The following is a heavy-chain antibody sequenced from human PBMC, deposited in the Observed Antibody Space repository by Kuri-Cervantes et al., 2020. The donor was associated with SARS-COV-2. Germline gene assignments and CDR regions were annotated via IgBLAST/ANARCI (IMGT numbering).Heavy chain of an antibody. D-gene: IGHD3-16*01. Sequence: SQTLSLTCAVYGGSFSGYYWSWIRQPPGKGLEWIGEINHSGGTNYNPSLKSRVTISVDTSKNQFSLKLSSVTAADTAVYYCARHGGQTDWGKGDYWGQGTLVTVLL. V-gene: IGHV4-34*01. CDR3: ARHGGQTDWGKGDY. CDR2: INHSGGT. J-gene: IGHJ4*02. CDR1: GGSFSGYY.